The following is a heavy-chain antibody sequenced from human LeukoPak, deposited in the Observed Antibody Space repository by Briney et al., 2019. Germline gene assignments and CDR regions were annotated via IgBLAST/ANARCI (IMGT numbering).Heavy chain of an antibody. Sequence: GGSLRLSCAASGFTFTRCWMSWVRQAPGKELEWVANIKQDGSEKYYVDSVKGRFTISRDNAKNSLYLQMNSLRAEDTAVYYCARGGGDILVVPAAIDYWGQGTLVTVSS. V-gene: IGHV3-7*01. CDR2: IKQDGSEK. D-gene: IGHD2-2*01. J-gene: IGHJ4*02. CDR3: ARGGGDILVVPAAIDY. CDR1: GFTFTRCW.